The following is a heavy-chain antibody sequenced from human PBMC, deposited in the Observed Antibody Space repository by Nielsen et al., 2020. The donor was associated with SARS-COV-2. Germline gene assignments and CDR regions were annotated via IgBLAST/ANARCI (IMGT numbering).Heavy chain of an antibody. CDR3: ARDYPGIAVAGRFDY. J-gene: IGHJ4*02. CDR2: ISYDGSNK. V-gene: IGHV3-30-3*01. D-gene: IGHD6-19*01. CDR1: GFTFSSYA. Sequence: GSLRLSCAASGFTFSSYAMHWVRQAPGKGLEWVAVISYDGSNKYYADSVKGRFTISRDNSKNTLYLQMNSLRAEDTAVYYCARDYPGIAVAGRFDYWGQGTLVTVSS.